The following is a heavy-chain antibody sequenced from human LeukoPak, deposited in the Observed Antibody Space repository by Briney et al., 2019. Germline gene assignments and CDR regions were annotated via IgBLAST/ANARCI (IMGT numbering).Heavy chain of an antibody. CDR3: ARLHKYYYDSSGSSFCSFDI. CDR1: GFTFSSYW. CDR2: IKQDGSEK. D-gene: IGHD3-22*01. V-gene: IGHV3-7*01. Sequence: PGGSLRLSCAASGFTFSSYWMSWVRQAPGKGLEWVANIKQDGSEKYYVDSVKGRFTISRDNAKNSLYLQMNSLRAEDTAVYYCARLHKYYYDSSGSSFCSFDIWGQGTMVNVSS. J-gene: IGHJ3*02.